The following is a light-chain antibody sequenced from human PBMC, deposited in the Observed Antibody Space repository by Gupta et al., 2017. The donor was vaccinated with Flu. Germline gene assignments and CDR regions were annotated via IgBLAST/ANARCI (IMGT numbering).Light chain of an antibody. CDR2: EAS. Sequence: IQMTQSPATLSASVGDRVTIACRAGQSISRWLAWYQQKPGKAPKLLIYEASALEDGVPSRFSGSGSETEFTLTISGLQPDDSATYFCQQCKSYPYTFGQGTKVEIK. CDR1: QSISRW. CDR3: QQCKSYPYT. J-gene: IGKJ2*01. V-gene: IGKV1-5*03.